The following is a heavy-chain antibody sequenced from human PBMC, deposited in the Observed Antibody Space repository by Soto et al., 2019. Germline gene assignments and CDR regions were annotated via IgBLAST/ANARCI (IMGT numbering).Heavy chain of an antibody. CDR2: ISGSGGST. V-gene: IGHV3-23*01. Sequence: PGGSLRLSCAASGFTFSSYAMSWVRQAPGKGLEWVSAISGSGGSTYYADSVKGRFTISRDNSKNTLYLQMSSLRAEDTAVYYCVKDHALYYYDSSGYCRFDYWGQGTLVTVSS. CDR1: GFTFSSYA. J-gene: IGHJ4*02. CDR3: VKDHALYYYDSSGYCRFDY. D-gene: IGHD3-22*01.